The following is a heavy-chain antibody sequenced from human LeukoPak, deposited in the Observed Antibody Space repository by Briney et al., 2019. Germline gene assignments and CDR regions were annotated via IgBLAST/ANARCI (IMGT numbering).Heavy chain of an antibody. CDR1: GFTVTILA. CDR2: IGESDGKT. Sequence: GGSLRLSCAASGFTVTILAMTWVRQAPGQGLEGVSVIGESDGKTYYADSVKGRFTISRDESKNTLYVQMNSLRAEDTAVYYCAKGPTDSCWEKLHERGQGTLAAVSP. D-gene: IGHD1-26*01. V-gene: IGHV3-23*01. CDR3: AKGPTDSCWEKLHE. J-gene: IGHJ4*02.